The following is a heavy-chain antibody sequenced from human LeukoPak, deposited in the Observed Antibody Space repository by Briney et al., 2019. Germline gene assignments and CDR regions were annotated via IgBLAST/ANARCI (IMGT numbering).Heavy chain of an antibody. V-gene: IGHV4-4*07. J-gene: IGHJ4*02. CDR2: IYTSGST. D-gene: IGHD1-26*01. CDR3: ARLASGSYGPLTPFDY. CDR1: GVSISNHY. Sequence: SETLSLTCTVSGVSISNHYSSWIRQPAGKGLEWIGRIYTSGSTNYNPSLKSRVTMSVDTSKNQFSLKLSSVTAADTAVYYSARLASGSYGPLTPFDYWGQGTLVTVSS.